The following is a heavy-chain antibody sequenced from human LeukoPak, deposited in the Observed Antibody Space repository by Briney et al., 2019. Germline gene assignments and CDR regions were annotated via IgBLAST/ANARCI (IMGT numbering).Heavy chain of an antibody. J-gene: IGHJ4*02. CDR2: IRYDGSNK. V-gene: IGHV3-30*02. CDR3: AKDYDSSGYYPLCYFDY. CDR1: GFTFSSYG. Sequence: GGSLRLSCAASGFTFSSYGMHWVRQAPGKGLEWVAFIRYDGSNKYYADSVKDRFTISKDNSKNTLYLQMNSLRAEDTAVYYCAKDYDSSGYYPLCYFDYWGQGTLVTVSS. D-gene: IGHD3-22*01.